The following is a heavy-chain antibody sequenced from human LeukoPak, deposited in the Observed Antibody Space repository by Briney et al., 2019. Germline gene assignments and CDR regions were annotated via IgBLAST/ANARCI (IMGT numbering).Heavy chain of an antibody. V-gene: IGHV3-11*03. Sequence: KPGGSLRLSCAASGFTFSDYHMSWIRQAPGSGLELISYIRSRRNDSTYADSVGGRFPISRDNAKNSLYLQMNSLRAEDTAVYYCARAIAVTPWYFDLWGRGTLVTVSS. J-gene: IGHJ2*01. D-gene: IGHD6-19*01. CDR1: GFTFSDYH. CDR3: ARAIAVTPWYFDL. CDR2: IRSRRNDS.